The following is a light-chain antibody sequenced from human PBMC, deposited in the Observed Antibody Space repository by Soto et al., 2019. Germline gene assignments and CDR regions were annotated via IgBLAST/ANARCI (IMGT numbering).Light chain of an antibody. CDR1: QSVSSY. Sequence: EIVLTQSPATLSLSPGERATLSCRASQSVSSYLAWYQQKPGQAPRLLIYDASNRATCIPARFSGSGSGTDFTLTISRLEPEDFAVYYCQQRSNWTPFITFGPGTKVDIK. V-gene: IGKV3-11*01. J-gene: IGKJ3*01. CDR2: DAS. CDR3: QQRSNWTPFIT.